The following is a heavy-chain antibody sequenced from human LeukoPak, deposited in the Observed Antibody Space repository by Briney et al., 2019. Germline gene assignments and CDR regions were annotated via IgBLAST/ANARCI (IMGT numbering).Heavy chain of an antibody. V-gene: IGHV3-48*03. CDR1: GFTFSSYE. CDR2: ISSSGSTI. D-gene: IGHD3-10*01. CDR3: ARGRFGELRDFDY. Sequence: GGSLRLSCAASGFTFSSYEMNWVRQAPGKGLEWVSYISSSGSTIYYADSVKGRFTISRDNAKNSLYLQMNSLRAEDTAVYYCARGRFGELRDFDYWGQGTLVTVSS. J-gene: IGHJ4*02.